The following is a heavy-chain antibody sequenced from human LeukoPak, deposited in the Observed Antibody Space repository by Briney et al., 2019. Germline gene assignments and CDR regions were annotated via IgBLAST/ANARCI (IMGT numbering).Heavy chain of an antibody. CDR2: INHSGST. Sequence: SETLSLTCAVYGGSFSGYYWSWIRQPPGKGLEWIGEINHSGSTNYNPSLKSRVTISVDTSKNQFSLKLSSVTAADTAVYYCARGHGNRARVLTNDAFDIWGQGTMVTVSS. CDR3: ARGHGNRARVLTNDAFDI. J-gene: IGHJ3*02. CDR1: GGSFSGYY. V-gene: IGHV4-34*01. D-gene: IGHD3-9*01.